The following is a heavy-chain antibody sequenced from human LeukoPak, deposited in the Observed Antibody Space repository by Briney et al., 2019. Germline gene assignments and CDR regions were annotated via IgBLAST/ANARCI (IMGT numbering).Heavy chain of an antibody. CDR2: ISCTSAYI. CDR3: ARDERRYCSDSSCYPGDY. D-gene: IGHD2-2*01. V-gene: IGHV3-21*01. CDR1: GFTFRSYA. Sequence: GGSLRLSCAASGFTFRSYAMKWVRQAPGKGLEWVSSISCTSAYIYYSDSVKGRFTISRDNAKNSVYLQIDSLRAEDTAVYCARDERRYCSDSSCYPGDYWGQGTLVTVSS. J-gene: IGHJ4*02.